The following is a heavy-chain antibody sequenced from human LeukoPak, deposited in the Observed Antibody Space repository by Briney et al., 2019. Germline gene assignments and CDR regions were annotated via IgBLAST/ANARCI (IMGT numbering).Heavy chain of an antibody. V-gene: IGHV4-38-2*02. Sequence: PSETLSLSCDVSGYSLKFGHLWGWIRKPPGKGLEWSASINHSGRTYYTPSLKSRVTISVDTLRNHFSLKVTSVTAEDTAMDCCARETSAVAHTMRRDWLDLWGQGTLVTVSS. CDR3: ARETSAVAHTMRRDWLDL. D-gene: IGHD3-22*01. CDR1: GYSLKFGHL. CDR2: INHSGRT. J-gene: IGHJ5*02.